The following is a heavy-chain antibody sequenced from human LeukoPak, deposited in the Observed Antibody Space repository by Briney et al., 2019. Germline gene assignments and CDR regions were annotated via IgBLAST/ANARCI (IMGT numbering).Heavy chain of an antibody. Sequence: PSETLSLTCTVSGGSISSSPYYWVWIRQPPGKGLEWIGSIYYSGSTYYGPSVKSRVTISRDTSQNQFSLKLTSVTAADTAVYYCARRYNADGHNYFDFWGQGTLVTVSS. CDR1: GGSISSSPYY. CDR3: ARRYNADGHNYFDF. D-gene: IGHD5-24*01. V-gene: IGHV4-39*01. CDR2: IYYSGST. J-gene: IGHJ4*02.